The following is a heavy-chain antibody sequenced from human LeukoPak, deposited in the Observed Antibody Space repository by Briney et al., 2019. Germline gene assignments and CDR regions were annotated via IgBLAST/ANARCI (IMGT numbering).Heavy chain of an antibody. CDR1: GGSISSYY. J-gene: IGHJ3*02. D-gene: IGHD2-15*01. CDR3: ARHVWGVVVYDAFDI. V-gene: IGHV4-59*08. Sequence: PSETLSLTCTVSGGSISSYYWSWIRQPPGKGLEWIGYIYYSGSTNYNPSLKSRVTISVDTSKNQFSLKLSSVTAADTAVYYCARHVWGVVVYDAFDIWGQGTMVTVSS. CDR2: IYYSGST.